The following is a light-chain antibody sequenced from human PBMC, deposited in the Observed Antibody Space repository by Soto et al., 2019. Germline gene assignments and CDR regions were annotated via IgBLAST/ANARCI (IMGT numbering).Light chain of an antibody. CDR2: GTS. J-gene: IGKJ2*04. V-gene: IGKV1-39*01. CDR3: QQTFTTPCS. Sequence: DIQMTQSPSSLSASVGDSVTITCRASQSIIRYLNWYQQKPGKAPKLLIYGTSSLQSGVPSRFSGSSSGTDFTLTISTLQPEDFATYYCQQTFTTPCSFGQGTKLETK. CDR1: QSIIRY.